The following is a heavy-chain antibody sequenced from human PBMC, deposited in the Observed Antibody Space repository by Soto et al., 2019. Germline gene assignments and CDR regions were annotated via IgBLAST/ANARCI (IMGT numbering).Heavy chain of an antibody. J-gene: IGHJ5*02. CDR1: GYTFTSYD. CDR2: MNPNSGNT. Sequence: QVQLVQSGAEVKKPGASVKVSCKASGYTFTSYDINWVRQATGQGLEWMGWMNPNSGNTGYAQKFQGRVTMTRNTSITTAYMELSSLRSEDTAVYYCARERSAAGTGWFDPWGQGTLVTVSS. V-gene: IGHV1-8*01. D-gene: IGHD6-13*01. CDR3: ARERSAAGTGWFDP.